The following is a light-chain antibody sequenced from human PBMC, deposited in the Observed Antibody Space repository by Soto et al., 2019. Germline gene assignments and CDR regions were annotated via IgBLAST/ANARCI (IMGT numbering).Light chain of an antibody. CDR2: FAS. V-gene: IGKV1-9*01. CDR1: QGIGNI. CDR3: QQFNSYPRT. Sequence: DIQLTQSPSFLSASEGVRVTIACRASQGIGNILAWYQQKPGKGPKLLICFASTLQSGVPSRFTGSGSGTEFTLTISSLQPEDFGTYYCQQFNSYPRTFGQGTKVEIK. J-gene: IGKJ1*01.